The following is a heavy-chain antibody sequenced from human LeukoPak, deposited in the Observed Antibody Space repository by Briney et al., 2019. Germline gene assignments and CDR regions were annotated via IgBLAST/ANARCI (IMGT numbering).Heavy chain of an antibody. J-gene: IGHJ4*02. CDR3: ARINTGWNSQKIDY. D-gene: IGHD1-7*01. Sequence: VASVKVSCKASGYIFTSYGISWVRQAPGQGLEWMGWINTYNGNTKYIQKLQGRVTMTTDTSTSTAYMELRSLRSDDTAVYYCARINTGWNSQKIDYWGQGTLVTVSS. V-gene: IGHV1-18*01. CDR2: INTYNGNT. CDR1: GYIFTSYG.